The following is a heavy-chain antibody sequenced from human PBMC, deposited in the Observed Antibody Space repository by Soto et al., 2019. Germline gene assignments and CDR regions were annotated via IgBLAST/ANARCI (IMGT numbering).Heavy chain of an antibody. CDR1: GASVTSGDFY. Sequence: QVQLQEPGPRLVSPSETLSLTCTVSGASVTSGDFYWSWIRQPPGKGLEWIGYVYYNESAYYNPSLKSRTSNSVDTSKNHFTLELSSVTAADTAVYYCAALLAGGWGQGSLVTVSS. CDR2: VYYNESA. CDR3: AALLAGG. V-gene: IGHV4-30-4*01. J-gene: IGHJ4*02. D-gene: IGHD2-15*01.